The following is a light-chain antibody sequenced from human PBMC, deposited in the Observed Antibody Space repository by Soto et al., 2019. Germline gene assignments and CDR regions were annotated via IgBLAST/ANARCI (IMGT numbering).Light chain of an antibody. V-gene: IGKV3-20*01. CDR1: QGVGNKY. Sequence: EIALTRSPGTLSLSPGERATLSCRASQGVGNKYLAWYQQRPGQAPSLLIYAASSRATGVPDRFSGSGSGTAFTLTISRLEPEDFPVYYCQQYTNAHGITFGQGTRLEIK. J-gene: IGKJ5*01. CDR2: AAS. CDR3: QQYTNAHGIT.